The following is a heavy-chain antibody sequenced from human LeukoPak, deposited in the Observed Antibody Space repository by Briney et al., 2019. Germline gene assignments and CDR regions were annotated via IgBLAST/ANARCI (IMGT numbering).Heavy chain of an antibody. CDR3: AKEEGAHHGGSDY. D-gene: IGHD2-15*01. Sequence: GGSLRLSCAASGFTFSSYAMSWVRQAPGKGLGWVSAISGSGGSTYYADSVKGRFTISRDKSKNTLYLQMNSLRAEDTAVYYCAKEEGAHHGGSDYWGQGTLVTVSS. CDR1: GFTFSSYA. J-gene: IGHJ4*02. V-gene: IGHV3-23*01. CDR2: ISGSGGST.